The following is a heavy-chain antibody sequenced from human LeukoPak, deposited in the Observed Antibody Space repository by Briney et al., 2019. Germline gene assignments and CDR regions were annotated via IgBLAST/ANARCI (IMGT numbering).Heavy chain of an antibody. J-gene: IGHJ3*02. CDR1: GFTFSTYW. CDR3: ARGGSPPEALGDTFDI. D-gene: IGHD1-26*01. CDR2: INGDGSGT. V-gene: IGHV3-74*01. Sequence: GGSLRLSCAASGFTFSTYWMHWVRQAPAKGLVRVSRINGDGSGTINADSVKGRFTISKDNAKNTLYLQMNSLRAEDTAVYYCARGGSPPEALGDTFDIWGQGTVVTVSS.